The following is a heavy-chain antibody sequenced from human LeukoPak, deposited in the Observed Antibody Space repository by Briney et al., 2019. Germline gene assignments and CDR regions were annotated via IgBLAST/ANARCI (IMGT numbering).Heavy chain of an antibody. J-gene: IGHJ4*02. V-gene: IGHV3-21*01. CDR1: GFTFSSYS. CDR3: ASAPDYGDRDDY. D-gene: IGHD4-17*01. Sequence: PGGSLRLSCTASGFTFSSYSMNWVRQAPGKGLEWVSSISSSSSYIYYSDSVKGRFTISRDNAKNSLYLQMNSRRAEDTAVYYCASAPDYGDRDDYWGQGTLVTVSS. CDR2: ISSSSSYI.